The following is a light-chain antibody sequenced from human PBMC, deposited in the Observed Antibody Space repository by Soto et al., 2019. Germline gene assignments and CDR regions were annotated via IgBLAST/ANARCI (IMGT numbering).Light chain of an antibody. J-gene: IGKJ4*01. CDR2: GAS. CDR3: QQYGSSPLT. Sequence: EIVLSQSPGTLSLSPGERATLSCRASQSVSSSYLAWYQQKPGQATRLLIYGASSSATGIPDRFSGSGSGTDCTLTISRLEPEDFSVYYCQQYGSSPLTFGGGTKGEIK. V-gene: IGKV3-20*01. CDR1: QSVSSSY.